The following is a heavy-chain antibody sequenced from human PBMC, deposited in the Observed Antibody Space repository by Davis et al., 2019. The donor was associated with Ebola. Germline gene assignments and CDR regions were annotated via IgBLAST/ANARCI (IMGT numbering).Heavy chain of an antibody. J-gene: IGHJ5*02. CDR1: GFTFSSYT. V-gene: IGHV3-21*01. CDR3: ARKFRP. CDR2: ILSDSSSL. Sequence: PGGSLRLSCSVSGFTFSSYTMNWVRQAPGKGLEWVASILSDSSSLYYSDSVKGRFTISRDNAKSPLYLQLDGLRVEDTATYFCARKFRPWGQGTLVTVSS.